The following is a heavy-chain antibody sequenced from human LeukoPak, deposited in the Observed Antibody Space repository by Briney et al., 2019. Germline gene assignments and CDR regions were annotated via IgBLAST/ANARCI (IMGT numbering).Heavy chain of an antibody. CDR2: ISGDGGNT. D-gene: IGHD3-22*01. CDR3: AKDHYYDRSGFPAN. CDR1: GFLFNSQA. J-gene: IGHJ1*01. Sequence: PGGSLRLSCTASGFLFNSQAMSWVRQAPGKRLEWVSHISGDGGNTYYAYSLKGRFIVSRDNAKNTLFLQMNSLRVEDTAVYYCAKDHYYDRSGFPANWGQGTLVIVSS. V-gene: IGHV3-23*01.